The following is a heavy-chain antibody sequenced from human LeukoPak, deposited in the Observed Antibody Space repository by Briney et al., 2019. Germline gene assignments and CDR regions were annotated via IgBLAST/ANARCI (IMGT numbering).Heavy chain of an antibody. D-gene: IGHD6-13*01. CDR1: GFTFSSYW. V-gene: IGHV3-7*01. Sequence: PGGSLRLSCAASGFTFSSYWMSWVRQAPGKGLEWVANINEDGSDKYYVDSVKGRFTISRDNAKNSLYLQMNSLRAEDTAVYYCARDLVDPAAAGTDYFDYWGQGTLVTVSS. CDR2: INEDGSDK. J-gene: IGHJ4*02. CDR3: ARDLVDPAAAGTDYFDY.